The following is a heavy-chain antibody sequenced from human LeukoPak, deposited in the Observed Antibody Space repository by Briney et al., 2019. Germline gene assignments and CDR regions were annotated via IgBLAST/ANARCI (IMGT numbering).Heavy chain of an antibody. CDR2: TYYKSEWYN. Sequence: SQTLSLTCAISGDSISRNTITWNWIRQSPSRGLEWLGRTYYKSEWYNDYAVSVKSRIIINPDPSKNQFSLQLNSVTPEDTAVYFRARASNRAFDAWGQGTVVIVSS. CDR1: GDSISRNTIT. V-gene: IGHV6-1*01. D-gene: IGHD1-14*01. CDR3: ARASNRAFDA. J-gene: IGHJ3*01.